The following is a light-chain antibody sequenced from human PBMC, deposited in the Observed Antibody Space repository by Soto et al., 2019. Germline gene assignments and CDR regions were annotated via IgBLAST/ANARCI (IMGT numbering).Light chain of an antibody. V-gene: IGKV1-5*03. Sequence: DLQMTQSPSTLSAPVGDRITITCRACQSINSRLAWYKKKPGKDPQLLIYKASSFESGVTSRLSGSGSGTGFTLTNSSLQPDGFATYDCQGYNSYPSTFGQGTKVEIK. CDR2: KAS. J-gene: IGKJ1*01. CDR1: QSINSR. CDR3: QGYNSYPST.